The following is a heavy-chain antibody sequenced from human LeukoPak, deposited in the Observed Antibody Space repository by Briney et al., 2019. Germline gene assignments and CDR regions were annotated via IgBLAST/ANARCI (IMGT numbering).Heavy chain of an antibody. Sequence: GGSLRLSCAASAVTFSSYWMHWLRQAPGKGLVWVSRINPDGSSTNYADSVKGRFTISRDNVKNTLYLQMNSLRAEDTAVYYCATPGIRDQYDFDSWGQGTLVTVSS. J-gene: IGHJ4*02. D-gene: IGHD6-13*01. CDR1: AVTFSSYW. CDR2: INPDGSST. V-gene: IGHV3-74*01. CDR3: ATPGIRDQYDFDS.